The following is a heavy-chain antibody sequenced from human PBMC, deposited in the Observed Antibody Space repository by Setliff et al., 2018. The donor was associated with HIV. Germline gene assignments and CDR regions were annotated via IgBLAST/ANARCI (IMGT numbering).Heavy chain of an antibody. D-gene: IGHD4-17*01. Sequence: KPSETLSLTCTVSGGSITSGSYYWTWIRQPAGKRLEWIGRIYSGGSTNYNPSLESRVTISLDTSKNQFSLKLSSVTAADTAMYYCARDPPGYGDSNDYWGQGTLVTVSS. J-gene: IGHJ4*02. CDR2: IYSGGST. CDR1: GGSITSGSYY. CDR3: ARDPPGYGDSNDY. V-gene: IGHV4-61*02.